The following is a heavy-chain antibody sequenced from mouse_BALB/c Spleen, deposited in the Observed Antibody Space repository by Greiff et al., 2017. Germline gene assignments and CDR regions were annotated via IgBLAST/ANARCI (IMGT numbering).Heavy chain of an antibody. V-gene: IGHV14-3*02. D-gene: IGHD2-10*02. J-gene: IGHJ2*01. CDR1: GFNIKDTY. CDR3: ARSGPYAGYFDY. CDR2: IDPANGNT. Sequence: VQLKQSGAELVKPGASVKLSCTASGFNIKDTYMHWVKQRPEQGLEWIGRIDPANGNTKYDPKFQGKATITADTSSNTAYLQLSSLTSEDTAVYYCARSGPYAGYFDYWGQGTTLTVSS.